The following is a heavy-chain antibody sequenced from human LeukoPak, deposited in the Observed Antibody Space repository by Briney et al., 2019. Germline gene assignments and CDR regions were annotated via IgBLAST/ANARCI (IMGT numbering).Heavy chain of an antibody. J-gene: IGHJ4*02. D-gene: IGHD6-13*01. CDR3: ARSAAAGYFDY. CDR1: GGSISSYY. CDR2: IYYSGST. V-gene: IGHV4-59*12. Sequence: MASETLSLTCTVSGGSISSYYWSWIRQPPGKGLEWIGYIYYSGSTNYNPSLKSRVTISVDTSKNQFSLKLSSVTAADTAVYYCARSAAAGYFDYWGQGTLVTVSS.